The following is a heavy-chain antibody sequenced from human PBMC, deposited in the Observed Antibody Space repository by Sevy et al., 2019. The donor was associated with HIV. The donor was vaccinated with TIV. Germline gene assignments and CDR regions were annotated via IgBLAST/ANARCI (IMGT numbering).Heavy chain of an antibody. CDR2: ICSGGST. CDR1: GFTVSSNY. CDR3: ARDVRYCSGGSCYNWFDP. J-gene: IGHJ5*02. V-gene: IGHV3-53*01. Sequence: GGSLRLSCAASGFTVSSNYMSWVRQAPGKGLEWVSVICSGGSTYYADSVKGRFTISRDNSKNTLYLQMNSLRAEDTVVYYCARDVRYCSGGSCYNWFDPWGHGTLVTVSS. D-gene: IGHD2-15*01.